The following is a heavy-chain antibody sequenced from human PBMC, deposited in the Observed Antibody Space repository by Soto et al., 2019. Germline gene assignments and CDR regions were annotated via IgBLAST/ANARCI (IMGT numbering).Heavy chain of an antibody. CDR3: ARSLDTAMVLDY. Sequence: SVKVPCKASGGTFSSYAISWVRQAPGQGLEWMGGIIPIFGTANYAQKFQGRVTITADESTSTAYMELSSLRSEDTAVYYCARSLDTAMVLDYWGQGTLVTVSS. CDR2: IIPIFGTA. CDR1: GGTFSSYA. D-gene: IGHD5-18*01. J-gene: IGHJ4*02. V-gene: IGHV1-69*13.